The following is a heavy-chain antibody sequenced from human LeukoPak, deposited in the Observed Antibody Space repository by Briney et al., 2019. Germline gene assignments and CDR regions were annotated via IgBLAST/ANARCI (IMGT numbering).Heavy chain of an antibody. CDR3: ARDSAPGAVVPGY. V-gene: IGHV4-31*03. Sequence: PSETLSLTCTVSGGSISSSSYYWGWIRQHPGKGLEWIGYIYYSGSTYYNPSLKSRVTISVDTSKNQFSLKLSSVTAADTAVYYCARDSAPGAVVPGYWGQGTLVTVSS. CDR2: IYYSGST. J-gene: IGHJ4*02. CDR1: GGSISSSSYY. D-gene: IGHD6-19*01.